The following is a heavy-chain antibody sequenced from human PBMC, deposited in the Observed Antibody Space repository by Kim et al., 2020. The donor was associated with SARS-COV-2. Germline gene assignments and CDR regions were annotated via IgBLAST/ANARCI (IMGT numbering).Heavy chain of an antibody. V-gene: IGHV1-2*02. J-gene: IGHJ4*02. CDR1: GYTFTDYY. Sequence: ASVKVSCKASGYTFTDYYIHWVRQAPGQGLEWMGWINPNTGGTNYAQRFQDRVTMTRDTSISTAYMELSGLRSDDTAVFYCARDLKKTHYYDTASAYPDSWGQGTLVTVSS. CDR2: INPNTGGT. D-gene: IGHD3-22*01. CDR3: ARDLKKTHYYDTASAYPDS.